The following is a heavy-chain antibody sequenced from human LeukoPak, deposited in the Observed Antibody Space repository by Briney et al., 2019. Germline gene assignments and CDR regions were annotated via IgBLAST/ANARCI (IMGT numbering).Heavy chain of an antibody. D-gene: IGHD2-21*02. CDR2: VYHRGST. V-gene: IGHV4-39*07. CDR1: GGSISSIDSY. CDR3: ARDYCAGGACFGRWFDP. J-gene: IGHJ5*02. Sequence: SETLSLTCTVSGGSISSIDSYWGWIRQPPGKGLEWIGRVYHRGSTVFNPSLKSRVSLSVDTSKNEFSLRMTSVSAADTAVYYCARDYCAGGACFGRWFDPWGQGTLVTVSS.